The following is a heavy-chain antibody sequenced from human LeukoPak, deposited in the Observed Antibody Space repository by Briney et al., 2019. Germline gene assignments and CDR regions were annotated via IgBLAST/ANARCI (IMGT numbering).Heavy chain of an antibody. D-gene: IGHD4-23*01. J-gene: IGHJ4*02. Sequence: GGSLTLSCAASRFTLSTYAMLWLRQTREEGLEWFSDISGSGGSTYYADSVKGRFTISRDNSKNTLYLQMNSLRAEDTAVYYCAKDQYGGNPQYYFDYWGQGTLVTVSS. CDR1: RFTLSTYA. CDR2: ISGSGGST. CDR3: AKDQYGGNPQYYFDY. V-gene: IGHV3-23*01.